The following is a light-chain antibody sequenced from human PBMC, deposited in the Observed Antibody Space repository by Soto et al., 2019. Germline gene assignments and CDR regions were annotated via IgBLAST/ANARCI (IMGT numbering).Light chain of an antibody. CDR3: QQRSNWPPL. J-gene: IGKJ4*01. Sequence: EIVLTQSPATLSLSPGERATLSCRASQSVSSYLAWYQKKPGQAPRLLIYDASNRATGIPARFSGSGSGTDFTLTISSLEPEDFAVYYCQQRSNWPPLFGGGTKVDIK. CDR2: DAS. CDR1: QSVSSY. V-gene: IGKV3-11*01.